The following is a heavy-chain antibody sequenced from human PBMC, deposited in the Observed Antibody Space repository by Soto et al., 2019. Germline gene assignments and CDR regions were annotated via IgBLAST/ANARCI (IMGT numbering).Heavy chain of an antibody. V-gene: IGHV3-33*03. D-gene: IGHD2-15*01. CDR3: VKSMRDTAVVPSATLSIGAFDL. CDR2: IWNDGKKQ. CDR1: GFAFRNYA. Sequence: GGSLRLSCAASGFAFRNYAMHWIRQAPGTKGLEWLAVIWNDGKKQFYGDSVKGRFTISRDNSKNTLDLLMNRLTPEDTALYYCVKSMRDTAVVPSATLSIGAFDLWGQGTMVTVSS. J-gene: IGHJ3*01.